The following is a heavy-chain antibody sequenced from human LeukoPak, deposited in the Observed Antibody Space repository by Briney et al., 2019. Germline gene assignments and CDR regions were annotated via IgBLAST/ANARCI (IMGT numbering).Heavy chain of an antibody. CDR3: SGHAAAGDGFDI. CDR2: INSGGSST. CDR1: GFTFSSYW. D-gene: IGHD2-2*01. J-gene: IGHJ3*02. V-gene: IGHV3-74*01. Sequence: PGGSLTLSCAASGFTFSSYWMNWVRQAPGKGLLWVSRINSGGSSTTYADSVKGRVTISRDNAKNTLYLQMNSLKAEDTAVYYCSGHAAAGDGFDIWGQGTMVTVSS.